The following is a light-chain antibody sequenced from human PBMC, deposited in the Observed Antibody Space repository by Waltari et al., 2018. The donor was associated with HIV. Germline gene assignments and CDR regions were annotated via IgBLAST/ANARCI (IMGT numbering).Light chain of an antibody. J-gene: IGLJ3*02. V-gene: IGLV1-40*01. CDR2: GNS. CDR3: QSYDSSLSGGV. Sequence: QSALTQPPSVSGAPGQRVTISCTGSSSNIGAGYDVHWYQQVPGTAPKLLIYGNSNRRSGVPDGCSGSKSGTSASLAVTGLQAEDEADYYCQSYDSSLSGGVFGGGTKLTVL. CDR1: SSNIGAGYD.